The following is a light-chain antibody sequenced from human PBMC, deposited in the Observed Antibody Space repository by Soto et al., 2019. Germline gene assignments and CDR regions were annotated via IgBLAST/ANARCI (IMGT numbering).Light chain of an antibody. CDR1: QSVSSSY. V-gene: IGKV3-20*01. CDR2: GTS. CDR3: QQYGSSSWT. Sequence: EVVLTQSPGTLSLSPGERATLSCRASQSVSSSYLAWYQQKPGQAPRLLIYGTSSRATGIPDRFSGIGFGTDFTFTFSRLEPEDFAVYYCQQYGSSSWTFGQGTKVDIK. J-gene: IGKJ1*01.